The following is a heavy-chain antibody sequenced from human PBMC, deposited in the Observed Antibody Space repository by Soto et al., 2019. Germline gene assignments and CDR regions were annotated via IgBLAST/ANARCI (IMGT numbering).Heavy chain of an antibody. CDR1: GYTFTSYY. J-gene: IGHJ5*02. Sequence: QVQLVQSGAEVKKPGASVRVSCKASGYTFTSYYMHWVRQAPGQGLEWMGIIDPSGGGTSYAQKFQDRLTMTRDTSKRTVYMALRSLKSEDTAVYYCARERVDCSGGNCWRSVENTWGQGPLVTVSS. D-gene: IGHD2-15*01. V-gene: IGHV1-46*01. CDR2: IDPSGGGT. CDR3: ARERVDCSGGNCWRSVENT.